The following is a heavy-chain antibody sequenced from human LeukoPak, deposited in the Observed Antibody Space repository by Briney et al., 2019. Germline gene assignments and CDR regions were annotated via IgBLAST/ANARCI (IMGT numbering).Heavy chain of an antibody. CDR1: GGSISSYY. Sequence: SETLSLTCTVSGGSISSYYWSWIRQPPGKGLEWIGEINHSGSTNYNPSLKSRVTISVDTSKNQFSLKLSSVTAADTAVYYCARISSWYIGSVVNWFDPWGQGTLVTVSS. CDR3: ARISSWYIGSVVNWFDP. CDR2: INHSGST. D-gene: IGHD6-13*01. J-gene: IGHJ5*02. V-gene: IGHV4-34*01.